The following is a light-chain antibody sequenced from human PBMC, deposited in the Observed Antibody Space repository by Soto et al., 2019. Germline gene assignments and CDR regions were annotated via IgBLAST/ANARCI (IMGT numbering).Light chain of an antibody. V-gene: IGKV1-5*03. Sequence: DIQMTQSPSTLSASVGDRVTITCRASQSISTWLAWYQQKAGKAPKLLIYKASSLESGVPSRFSGSGSGTEFTLTISSLQPDDFATYYCQQYSRWWTFGQGTKVELK. CDR3: QQYSRWWT. CDR1: QSISTW. CDR2: KAS. J-gene: IGKJ1*01.